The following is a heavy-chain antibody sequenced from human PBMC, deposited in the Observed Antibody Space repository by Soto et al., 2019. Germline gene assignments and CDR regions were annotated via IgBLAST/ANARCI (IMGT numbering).Heavy chain of an antibody. CDR3: ARCGLEYGMDV. V-gene: IGHV4-4*07. CDR2: FYPTGKT. CDR1: GGSISRYY. Sequence: QVQLQESGPGLVKPSETLSITCTVSGGSISRYYWCWTRQPAGKGLEWIGRFYPTGKTNYNPSLQSRLTMSEDTSRNQVALNLTSVTAAEMAVSYCARCGLEYGMDVWGQGTTVTVSS. D-gene: IGHD3-16*01. J-gene: IGHJ6*02.